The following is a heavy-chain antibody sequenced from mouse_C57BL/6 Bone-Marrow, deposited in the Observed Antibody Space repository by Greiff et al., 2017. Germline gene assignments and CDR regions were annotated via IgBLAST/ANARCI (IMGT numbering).Heavy chain of an antibody. CDR3: ARWPPFYCGSSHAMDY. J-gene: IGHJ4*01. Sequence: QVQLQQPGAELVKPGASVKLSCKASGYTFTSYWMHWVKQRPGQGLEWIGMIHPNSGSTNYNEKFKSKATLTVDKSSSTAYMQLSSLTSEDSAVYYCARWPPFYCGSSHAMDYWGQGTSVTVSS. CDR2: IHPNSGST. V-gene: IGHV1-64*01. D-gene: IGHD1-1*01. CDR1: GYTFTSYW.